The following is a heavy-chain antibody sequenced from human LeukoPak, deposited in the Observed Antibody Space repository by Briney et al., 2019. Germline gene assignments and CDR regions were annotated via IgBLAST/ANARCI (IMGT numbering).Heavy chain of an antibody. J-gene: IGHJ3*02. Sequence: KSSETLSLTCTVSGGSISSYYWSWIRQPAGKGLEWIGRIYTSGSTNYNPSLKSRVTMSVDTSKNQFSLKLRSVTAADTAVFYCARDTYYDMTYGFDIWGQGTMVTVSS. V-gene: IGHV4-4*07. D-gene: IGHD3-16*01. CDR1: GGSISSYY. CDR2: IYTSGST. CDR3: ARDTYYDMTYGFDI.